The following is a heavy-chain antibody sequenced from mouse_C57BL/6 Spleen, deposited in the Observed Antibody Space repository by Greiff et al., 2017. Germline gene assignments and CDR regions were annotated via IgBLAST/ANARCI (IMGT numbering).Heavy chain of an antibody. CDR2: ISSGSSTI. CDR1: GFTFSDYG. Sequence: EVKLVESGGGLVKPGGSLKLSCAAYGFTFSDYGMHWVRQAPEKGLEWVAYISSGSSTIYYADPVKGRFTISRDNAKNTLVLQMTSLRSEDTAMYYLARPSTVVPFDYWGQGTTLTVSS. D-gene: IGHD1-1*01. J-gene: IGHJ2*01. V-gene: IGHV5-17*01. CDR3: ARPSTVVPFDY.